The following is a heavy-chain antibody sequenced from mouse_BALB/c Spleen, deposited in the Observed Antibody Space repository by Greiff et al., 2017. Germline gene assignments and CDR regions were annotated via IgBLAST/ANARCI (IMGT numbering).Heavy chain of an antibody. D-gene: IGHD1-2*01. CDR3: ARALLRLRAMDY. CDR1: GFTFSDYY. CDR2: ISDGGSYT. J-gene: IGHJ4*01. Sequence: EVKLMESGGGLVKPGGSLKLSCAASGFTFSDYYMYWVRQTPEKRLEWVATISDGGSYTYYPDSVKGRFTISRDNAKNNLYLQMSSLKSEDTAMYYCARALLRLRAMDYWGQGTTVTVSS. V-gene: IGHV5-4*02.